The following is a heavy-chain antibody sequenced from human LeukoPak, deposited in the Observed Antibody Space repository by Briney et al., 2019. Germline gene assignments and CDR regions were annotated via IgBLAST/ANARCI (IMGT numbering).Heavy chain of an antibody. CDR3: ARGGDIVVVPAALSYYFDS. D-gene: IGHD2-2*01. V-gene: IGHV4-34*01. Sequence: SSETLSLTCAVYGGSFSGYYWSWIRQPPGKGLEWIGEINHSGSTNYNPSLKSRVTISVDTSKNQFSLKLSSVTAADTAVYYCARGGDIVVVPAALSYYFDSWGQGNLVTVSS. J-gene: IGHJ4*02. CDR2: INHSGST. CDR1: GGSFSGYY.